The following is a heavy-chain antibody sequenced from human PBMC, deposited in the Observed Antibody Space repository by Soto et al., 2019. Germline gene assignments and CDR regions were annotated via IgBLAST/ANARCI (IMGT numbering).Heavy chain of an antibody. CDR1: GFTFSSYA. Sequence: GGSLRLSCAASGFTFSSYAMSWVRQAPGKWLEWVSATSGSGAGTYYADSVKGRFTISRDNSKNTLYLQMNSLRAEDTAVYYCAKCGAGAVGGNYYYSGMDVWGQGXTVTVYS. D-gene: IGHD2-21*01. V-gene: IGHV3-23*01. CDR2: TSGSGAGT. J-gene: IGHJ6*02. CDR3: AKCGAGAVGGNYYYSGMDV.